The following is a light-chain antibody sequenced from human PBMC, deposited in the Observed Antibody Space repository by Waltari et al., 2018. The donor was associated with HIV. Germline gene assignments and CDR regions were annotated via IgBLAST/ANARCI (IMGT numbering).Light chain of an antibody. CDR2: DVS. V-gene: IGKV3-11*01. CDR1: QDICNS. Sequence: IVLTQSPAPLSLSPGQRAALSCRASQDICNSLAWYQQKPGQPPRLLIYDVSSRATSVPAWFSGSESGTDFSLTITNLDPQDSAVYWCQQRGGSPYTFGQGTKLEIK. J-gene: IGKJ2*01. CDR3: QQRGGSPYT.